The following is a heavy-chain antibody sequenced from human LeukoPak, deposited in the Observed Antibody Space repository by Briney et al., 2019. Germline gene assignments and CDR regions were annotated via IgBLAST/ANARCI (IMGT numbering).Heavy chain of an antibody. CDR1: GGSISNYY. Sequence: TSETLSLTCTVSGGSISNYYWIWIRQPPGKGLEWIGYISYSGSTNYNPSLKSRVTISVDTSKNQFSLKLTSVTAADTAVYYCARGHDGVVGWFAPWGRGTLVTVSS. CDR3: ARGHDGVVGWFAP. D-gene: IGHD2-15*01. CDR2: ISYSGST. J-gene: IGHJ5*02. V-gene: IGHV4-59*01.